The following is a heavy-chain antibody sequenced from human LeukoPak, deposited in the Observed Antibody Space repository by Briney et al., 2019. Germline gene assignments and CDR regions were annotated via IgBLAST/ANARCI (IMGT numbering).Heavy chain of an antibody. CDR3: AVGITILGVAASFDY. D-gene: IGHD3-3*01. J-gene: IGHJ4*02. CDR2: IDHRGTA. V-gene: IGHV4-34*01. CDR1: GASYNAYY. Sequence: SETLSLTCAVYGASYNAYYWSWIRQPPGKVLEWIGDIDHRGTATYNPSLKSRLTISADASKNQFSLKLNSVTDADTAVYYCAVGITILGVAASFDYWGQGNLVIVSS.